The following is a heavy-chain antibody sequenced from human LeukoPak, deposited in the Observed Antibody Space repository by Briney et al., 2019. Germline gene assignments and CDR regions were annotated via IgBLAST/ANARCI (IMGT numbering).Heavy chain of an antibody. J-gene: IGHJ4*02. CDR3: ARENYDSSGYYY. Sequence: GGSLRLSCAASGFTFSNYAMSWIRQAPGKGLEWVSYISSSGSTIYYADSVKGRFTISRDNAKNSLYLQMNSLRAEDTAVYYCARENYDSSGYYYWGQGTLVTVSS. D-gene: IGHD3-22*01. V-gene: IGHV3-11*01. CDR1: GFTFSNYA. CDR2: ISSSGSTI.